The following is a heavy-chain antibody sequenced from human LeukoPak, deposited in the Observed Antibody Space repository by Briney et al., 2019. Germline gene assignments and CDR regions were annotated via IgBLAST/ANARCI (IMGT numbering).Heavy chain of an antibody. D-gene: IGHD6-6*01. CDR1: GFTFSSYA. CDR3: ARGPNYYSSSSHFDY. J-gene: IGHJ4*02. Sequence: GGSLRLSCAASGFTFSSYAMSWVRQAPGKGLEWVSAISGSGGSTYYADSVKGRFTIPRDNAKNSLYLQMNSLRAEDTAVYYCARGPNYYSSSSHFDYWGQGTLVTVSS. CDR2: ISGSGGST. V-gene: IGHV3-23*01.